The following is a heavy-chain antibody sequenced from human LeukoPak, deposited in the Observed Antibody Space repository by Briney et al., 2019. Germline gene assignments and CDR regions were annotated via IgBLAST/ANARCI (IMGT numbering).Heavy chain of an antibody. V-gene: IGHV3-11*04. J-gene: IGHJ4*02. CDR1: GFTFSDYY. CDR3: ARGAMTTVTAFDY. D-gene: IGHD4-17*01. CDR2: ISSSGSTI. Sequence: GGSLRLSCAASGFTFSDYYMSWIRQAPGKGVEWVSYISSSGSTIYYADSVKGRFTISRDNAKNSLYLQMNSLRAEDTAVYYCARGAMTTVTAFDYWGQGTLVTVSS.